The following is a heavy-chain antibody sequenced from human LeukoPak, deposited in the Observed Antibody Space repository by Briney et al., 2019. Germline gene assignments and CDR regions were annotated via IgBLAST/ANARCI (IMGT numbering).Heavy chain of an antibody. J-gene: IGHJ3*01. CDR3: ARAGYYGDDAFDL. CDR2: IRQDGSEK. D-gene: IGHD2/OR15-2a*01. V-gene: IGHV3-7*01. CDR1: GFIIGSYW. Sequence: QPGGSLRLSCVASGFIIGSYWMSWVRQAPGKGLEWVASIRQDGSEKYYVDSVKGRLTISRDNAKNSLYLQMNNLTAADTAIYYCARAGYYGDDAFDLWGQGTRVTVSS.